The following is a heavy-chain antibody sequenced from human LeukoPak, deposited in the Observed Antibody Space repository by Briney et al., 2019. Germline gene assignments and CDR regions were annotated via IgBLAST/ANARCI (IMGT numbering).Heavy chain of an antibody. CDR2: ISCNSGSI. D-gene: IGHD1-1*01. V-gene: IGHV3-9*03. J-gene: IGHJ4*02. CDR3: AKVGSWNWNDAYFDY. Sequence: PGRSLRLSCAASGFTFDDYAMHWVRQAPGKGLEWVSGISCNSGSIGYADSVKGRFTISRDNAKNSLYLQMNSLRAEDMALYYCAKVGSWNWNDAYFDYWGQGTLVTVSS. CDR1: GFTFDDYA.